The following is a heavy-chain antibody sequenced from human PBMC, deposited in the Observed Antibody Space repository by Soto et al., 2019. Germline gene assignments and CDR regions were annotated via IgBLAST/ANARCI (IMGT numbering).Heavy chain of an antibody. Sequence: ASVKVSCKASGYTFTSYGISWVRQAPGQGLEWIGWISAYNGNTNYAQKLQGRVTMTTDTSTSTAYMELRSLRSDDTAVYYCARTGYSSGWSVPNWFDPWGQGTLVTVSS. CDR3: ARTGYSSGWSVPNWFDP. V-gene: IGHV1-18*01. D-gene: IGHD6-19*01. J-gene: IGHJ5*02. CDR1: GYTFTSYG. CDR2: ISAYNGNT.